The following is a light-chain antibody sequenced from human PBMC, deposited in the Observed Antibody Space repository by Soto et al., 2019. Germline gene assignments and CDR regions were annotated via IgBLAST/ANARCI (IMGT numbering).Light chain of an antibody. J-gene: IGKJ5*01. CDR1: RSLLSDNGYNY. CDR2: VGS. CDR3: MQALQAPIT. Sequence: DIVMTQSPLSLPVTPGEPASISCRSSRSLLSDNGYNYLDWYLQKPGQSPQLLIYVGSNRASGVXDXYSGGGSGTEFTLKISRVEAEDVGVYYCMQALQAPITFGQGTRLEIK. V-gene: IGKV2-28*01.